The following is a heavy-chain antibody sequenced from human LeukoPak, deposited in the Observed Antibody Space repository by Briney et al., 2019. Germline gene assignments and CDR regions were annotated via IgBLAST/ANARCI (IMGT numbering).Heavy chain of an antibody. J-gene: IGHJ4*02. V-gene: IGHV1-2*02. CDR3: ARDYLGWLTYYFDY. Sequence: GASVKVSCKASGDTFTGYYMHWVRQAPGQGLEWMGWIDPNSGDTKYVEKFQGRVTMTRDTSISTAYMELSRLRSDDTAVYYCARDYLGWLTYYFDYWGQGTLVTVSS. CDR2: IDPNSGDT. CDR1: GDTFTGYY. D-gene: IGHD5-12*01.